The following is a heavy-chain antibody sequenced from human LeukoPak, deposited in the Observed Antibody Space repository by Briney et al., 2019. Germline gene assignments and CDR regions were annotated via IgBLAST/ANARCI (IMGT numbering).Heavy chain of an antibody. Sequence: GESLKISCAASGFTFSTSWMGWVRQTPGKGLEWVANIKQDGSGETYVDSVKGRFTISRDNAKNSLYLQMNSLRAEDTSVYYCTRGGGDCWGQGTLVTVSS. V-gene: IGHV3-7*01. D-gene: IGHD3-16*01. CDR3: TRGGGDC. CDR2: IKQDGSGE. CDR1: GFTFSTSW. J-gene: IGHJ4*01.